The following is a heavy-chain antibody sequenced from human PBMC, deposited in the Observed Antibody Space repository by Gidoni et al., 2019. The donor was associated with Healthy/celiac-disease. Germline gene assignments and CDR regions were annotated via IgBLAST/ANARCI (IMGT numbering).Heavy chain of an antibody. D-gene: IGHD4-17*01. CDR3: AKDHYGDYTRWFDP. V-gene: IGHV3-23*01. J-gene: IGHJ5*02. Sequence: EVQLLESGGGLVQPGGSLRLSCAASGFTFRSYAMSWVRQAPGRGLEWVSAISGSGGSTYYADSVKGRFTISRDNSKNTLYLQMNSLRAEDTAVDYCAKDHYGDYTRWFDPWGQGTLVTVSS. CDR1: GFTFRSYA. CDR2: ISGSGGST.